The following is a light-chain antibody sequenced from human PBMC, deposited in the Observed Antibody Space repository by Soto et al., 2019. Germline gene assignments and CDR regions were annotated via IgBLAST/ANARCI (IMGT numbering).Light chain of an antibody. CDR2: GVS. CDR1: KSLRKTY. Sequence: EIVLTQSPGTLPLSPGERATLSCRASKSLRKTYLAWYQQKPGQAPRLLMYGVSSRATGTPVRFSGSGSGTDFTLIISRLEPEDFAVYYCQQYDNSSLTFGGGTKVE. J-gene: IGKJ4*01. V-gene: IGKV3-20*01. CDR3: QQYDNSSLT.